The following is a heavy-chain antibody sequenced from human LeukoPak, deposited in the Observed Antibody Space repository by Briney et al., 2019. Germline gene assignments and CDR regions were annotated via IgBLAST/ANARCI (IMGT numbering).Heavy chain of an antibody. V-gene: IGHV4-39*01. CDR2: IYYSGST. Sequence: PSETLSLTCTVSGGSISSSSYYWGWIRQPPGKGLEWIGSIYYSGSTYYNPSLKSRVTISVDTSKNQFSLKLSSVAAAVTAVYYCARRSGSYRYYFDYWGQGTLVTVSS. J-gene: IGHJ4*02. D-gene: IGHD1-26*01. CDR3: ARRSGSYRYYFDY. CDR1: GGSISSSSYY.